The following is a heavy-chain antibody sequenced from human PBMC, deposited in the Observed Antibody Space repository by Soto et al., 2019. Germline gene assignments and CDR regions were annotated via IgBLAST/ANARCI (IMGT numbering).Heavy chain of an antibody. CDR3: AKELRQWLAHFDY. V-gene: IGHV3-23*01. Sequence: EVQLLESGGGLVQPGGSLRLSCAASGFTFSSYAMSWVRQAPGKGLEWVSAISGSGGSTYYADSVKGRFTISRDNSKNTLSVQMNSLRAEDTAVYYCAKELRQWLAHFDYWGQGTLVTVSS. CDR2: ISGSGGST. J-gene: IGHJ4*02. D-gene: IGHD6-19*01. CDR1: GFTFSSYA.